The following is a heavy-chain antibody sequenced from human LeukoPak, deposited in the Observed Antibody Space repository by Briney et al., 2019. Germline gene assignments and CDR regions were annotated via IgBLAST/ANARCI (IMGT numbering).Heavy chain of an antibody. V-gene: IGHV3-23*01. J-gene: IGHJ4*02. CDR1: GFTFSSYA. D-gene: IGHD6-6*01. CDR3: ARDRVRQLGY. Sequence: GGSLRLSCAASGFTFSSYAMSWVRQAPGKGLEWVSAISGSGGSTYYADSVKGRFTISRDNAKNSLYLQMNSLRAEDTAVYYCARDRVRQLGYWGQGTLVTVSS. CDR2: ISGSGGST.